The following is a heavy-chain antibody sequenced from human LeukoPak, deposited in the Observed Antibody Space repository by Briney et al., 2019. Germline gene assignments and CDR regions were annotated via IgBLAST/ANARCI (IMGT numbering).Heavy chain of an antibody. CDR1: GYTFTGYY. Sequence: ASVTVSCKASGYTFTGYYMHWVRQAPGQGLEWMGWINPSSGGTHYAQKFQRRVTMTRDTSISTAYMELSRLRSDDTAVYYCARDRADYYDSSGYCVWGQGTLVSVST. J-gene: IGHJ4*02. D-gene: IGHD3-22*01. CDR3: ARDRADYYDSSGYCV. V-gene: IGHV1-2*02. CDR2: INPSSGGT.